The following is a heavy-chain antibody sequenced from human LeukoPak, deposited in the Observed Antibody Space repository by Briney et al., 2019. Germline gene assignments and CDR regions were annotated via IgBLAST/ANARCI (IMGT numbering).Heavy chain of an antibody. CDR1: GFTFSSYA. CDR3: ARGPAGLRFDY. CDR2: ISYDGSNK. Sequence: GGSLRLSCAASGFTFSSYAMSWVRQAPGKGLEWVAVISYDGSNKYYADSVKGRFTISRDNSKNTLYLQMNSLRAEDTAVYYCARGPAGLRFDYWGQGTLVTVSS. V-gene: IGHV3-30-3*01. J-gene: IGHJ4*02. D-gene: IGHD5-12*01.